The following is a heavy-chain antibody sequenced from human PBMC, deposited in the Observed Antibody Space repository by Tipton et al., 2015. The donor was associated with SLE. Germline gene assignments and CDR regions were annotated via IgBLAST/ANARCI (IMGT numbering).Heavy chain of an antibody. D-gene: IGHD6-19*01. CDR2: IYYSGST. Sequence: TLSLTCTVSGGSISSSSYYWGWIRQPPGKGLEWIGSIYYSGSTYYNPSLKSRVTISVDTSKNQFSLKLSSVTAADTAVYYCARGCTRGWSHCFDHWGQGILVTVSS. J-gene: IGHJ4*02. V-gene: IGHV4-39*07. CDR3: ARGCTRGWSHCFDH. CDR1: GGSISSSSYY.